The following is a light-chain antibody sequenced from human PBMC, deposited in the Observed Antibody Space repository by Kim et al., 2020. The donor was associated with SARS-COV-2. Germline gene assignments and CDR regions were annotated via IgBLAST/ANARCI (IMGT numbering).Light chain of an antibody. V-gene: IGKV1-5*01. CDR1: QNIVSW. CDR2: DAS. J-gene: IGKJ2*01. CDR3: QQFNNFPYT. Sequence: GDSVTITCRASQNIVSWLAWYQHKPGKAPKLLIYDASTLESGVPSRFSGSGGGSSFTLTIRSLQPDDFATYYCQQFNNFPYTFGRGTKLEI.